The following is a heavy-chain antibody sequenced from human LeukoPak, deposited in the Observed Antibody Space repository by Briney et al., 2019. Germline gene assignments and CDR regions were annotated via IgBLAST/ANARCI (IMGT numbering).Heavy chain of an antibody. V-gene: IGHV4-59*01. CDR3: ARGFTLFDP. CDR1: GGSISNKY. D-gene: IGHD2/OR15-2a*01. Sequence: SETLSLTCTVSGGSISNKYWNWIRQPPGKGLEWIGYIYYSGTTNYNPSLKSRVTISVDTSKNQFSLKLSSVTTADTAVYYCARGFTLFDPWGQGTLVTVSS. CDR2: IYYSGTT. J-gene: IGHJ5*02.